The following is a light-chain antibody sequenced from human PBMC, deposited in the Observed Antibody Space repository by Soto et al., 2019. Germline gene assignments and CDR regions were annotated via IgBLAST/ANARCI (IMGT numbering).Light chain of an antibody. J-gene: IGKJ3*01. CDR3: QQRSNWPLT. V-gene: IGKV3-11*01. CDR1: QSVSSY. Sequence: DIVLTQSPATLSLSPGERATLSCRASQSVSSYLVWFQQKPGQAPRLLIYDASTRATGIPARFSGSGSGTDFTLTISSLEPEDFAVYSCQQRSNWPLTFGPGT. CDR2: DAS.